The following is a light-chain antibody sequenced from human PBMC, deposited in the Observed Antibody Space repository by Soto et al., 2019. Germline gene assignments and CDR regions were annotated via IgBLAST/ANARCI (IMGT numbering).Light chain of an antibody. CDR3: QQYAKSPIT. Sequence: EFVLTQSPDTLSVSPGERATLSCRASQSVGRDYLTWYQQKTGQAPRLLIHGASNRATGIPDRFSGSGSGTDFTLSISRLEPEDFAVYYCQQYAKSPITFGQGTRLEIK. CDR1: QSVGRDY. J-gene: IGKJ5*01. CDR2: GAS. V-gene: IGKV3-20*01.